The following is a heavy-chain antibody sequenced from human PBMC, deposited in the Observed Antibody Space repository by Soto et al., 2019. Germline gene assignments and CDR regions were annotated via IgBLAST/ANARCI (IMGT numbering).Heavy chain of an antibody. CDR2: IYSGGST. CDR3: HGYGY. V-gene: IGHV3-53*01. Sequence: EVQAVESRGGVIQPGGSLRLSCEVSGFSVTANYMSWVRQAPGKGLEWVSVIYSGGSTYYIDSVKGRFSISRDISKNTLYLQMNSLRAGDTAVYYCHGYGYWGQGTLVTVSS. CDR1: GFSVTANY. D-gene: IGHD5-12*01. J-gene: IGHJ4*02.